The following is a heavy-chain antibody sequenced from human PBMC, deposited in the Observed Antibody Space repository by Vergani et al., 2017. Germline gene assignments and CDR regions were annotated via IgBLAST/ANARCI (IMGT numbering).Heavy chain of an antibody. J-gene: IGHJ3*01. CDR3: ARRSGGYYSGGKVHPLRTAFDV. CDR2: ISASGNA. Sequence: HVQLQASGPGRVKPSQTLSLTCTMSGGSISAGYYFWSWIRQPAGKGLEWLGHISASGNASHSPSLKTRVSMSVDTSKNQFFLTVTSVTAADTAIYFCARRSGGYYSGGKVHPLRTAFDVWGHGTVVTVSS. CDR1: GGSISAGYYF. V-gene: IGHV4-61*02. D-gene: IGHD2-15*01.